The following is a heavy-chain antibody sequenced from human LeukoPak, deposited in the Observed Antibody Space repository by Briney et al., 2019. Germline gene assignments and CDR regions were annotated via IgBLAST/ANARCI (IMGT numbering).Heavy chain of an antibody. V-gene: IGHV3-74*01. CDR1: GFTFNSYW. J-gene: IGHJ4*02. Sequence: GGSLRLSCAASGFTFNSYWMHWVRQAPGKGLVWVSRINTDGTTTNYADSVKGRFTISRDNAENTLYLQMSSLRAEDTAVYYCAKGIARSWGVVYFCDYGGQGTLVTVSA. CDR2: INTDGTTT. D-gene: IGHD3-16*01. CDR3: AKGIARSWGVVYFCDY.